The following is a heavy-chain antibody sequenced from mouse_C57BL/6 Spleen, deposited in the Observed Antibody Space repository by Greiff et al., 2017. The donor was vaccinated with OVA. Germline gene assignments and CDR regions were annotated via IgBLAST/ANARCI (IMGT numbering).Heavy chain of an antibody. CDR2: IRNKANNHAT. CDR3: TRPVYYSNSYWYFDV. J-gene: IGHJ1*03. Sequence: EVQGVESGGGLVQPGGSMKLSCAASGFTFSDAWMDWVRQSPEKGLEWVAEIRNKANNHATYYAVSGKGRFTISREDSKNSVYLQVNSLRAEDTGMYYGTRPVYYSNSYWYFDVWGTGTTVTVSS. CDR1: GFTFSDAW. D-gene: IGHD2-5*01. V-gene: IGHV6-6*01.